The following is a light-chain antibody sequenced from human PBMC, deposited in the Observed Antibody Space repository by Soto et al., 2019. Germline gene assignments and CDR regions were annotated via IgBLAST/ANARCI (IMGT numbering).Light chain of an antibody. CDR1: QSVTSSS. J-gene: IGKJ4*01. CDR2: DAS. V-gene: IGKV3D-20*01. Sequence: EIVLTQSPATLSLSPGERATLSCGASQSVTSSSLAWYQQKPGLAPRLLIYDASTRATGISDRFSGSGSGTDFTLTISRLEPEDFAVYYCQQYSSSPLTFGGGTKVDIK. CDR3: QQYSSSPLT.